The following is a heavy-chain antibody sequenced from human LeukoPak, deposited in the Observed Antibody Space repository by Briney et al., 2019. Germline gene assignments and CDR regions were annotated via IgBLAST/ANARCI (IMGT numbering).Heavy chain of an antibody. CDR2: IKQDGSEK. Sequence: PGGSLRLSCAASGFTFSSYWMSWVRQAPGKGLEWVANIKQDGSEKYYVDSVKGRFTISRDNAKNSLYLQMNSLRAEDTAVYYRARDQGAVAPDYWGQGTLVTVSS. CDR3: ARDQGAVAPDY. V-gene: IGHV3-7*01. CDR1: GFTFSSYW. J-gene: IGHJ4*02. D-gene: IGHD6-19*01.